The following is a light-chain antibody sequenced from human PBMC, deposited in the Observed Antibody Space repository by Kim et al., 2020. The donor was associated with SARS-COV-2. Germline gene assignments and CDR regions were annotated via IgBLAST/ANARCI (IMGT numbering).Light chain of an antibody. CDR3: MQGTHWPSSLT. CDR1: QSLVYSDGNTY. Sequence: DVVMTQSPLSLPVTLGQPASISCRSSQSLVYSDGNTYLNWFQQRPGQSPRRLIYKVSNRDSGVPDRFSGSGSGTDFTLKISRVEAEDVGVYYCMQGTHWPSSLTFGGGTKVDIK. J-gene: IGKJ4*01. CDR2: KVS. V-gene: IGKV2-30*01.